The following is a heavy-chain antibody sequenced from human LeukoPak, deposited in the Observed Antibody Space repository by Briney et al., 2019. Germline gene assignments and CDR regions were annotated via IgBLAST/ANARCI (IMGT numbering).Heavy chain of an antibody. CDR3: AKVRWDNSGWYYLDT. CDR1: GFSFSDYN. D-gene: IGHD6-19*01. V-gene: IGHV3-30*18. J-gene: IGHJ4*02. CDR2: ISYHGINE. Sequence: GGSLRLSCAASGFSFSDYNMHWVRQAPGKGLEWRAVISYHGINEYYADSVKGRFTISRDNSKSMLHLQMNSLRPEDTAVYYCAKVRWDNSGWYYLDTWGQGTLLTVSS.